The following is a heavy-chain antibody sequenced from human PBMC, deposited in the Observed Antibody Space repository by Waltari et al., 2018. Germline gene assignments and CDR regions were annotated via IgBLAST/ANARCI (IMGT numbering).Heavy chain of an antibody. CDR3: ASFYDFWSGTT. Sequence: QLQLQESGPGLVKPSETLSLTCTVSGGSISSSSYYWGWIRQPPGKGLEWIGSIYYSGSTSYNPALKSRVTISVDTSKNQFSLKLSSVTAADTAVYYCASFYDFWSGTTWGQGTLVTVSS. CDR2: IYYSGST. V-gene: IGHV4-39*01. J-gene: IGHJ5*02. D-gene: IGHD3-3*01. CDR1: GGSISSSSYY.